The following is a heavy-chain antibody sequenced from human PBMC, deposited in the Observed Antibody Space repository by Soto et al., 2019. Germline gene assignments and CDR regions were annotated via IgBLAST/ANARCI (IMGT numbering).Heavy chain of an antibody. CDR3: AREGVQHGSGPYYYYGMDV. D-gene: IGHD3-10*01. J-gene: IGHJ6*02. V-gene: IGHV3-21*01. Sequence: EVQLVESGGGLVKPGGSLRLSCAAYGFTFSSYSMNWVRQAPGKGLEWVSSISSSSSYIYYADSVKGRFTISRDNAKNSLYLQMNSLRAEDTAVYYCAREGVQHGSGPYYYYGMDVWGQGTTVTVSS. CDR1: GFTFSSYS. CDR2: ISSSSSYI.